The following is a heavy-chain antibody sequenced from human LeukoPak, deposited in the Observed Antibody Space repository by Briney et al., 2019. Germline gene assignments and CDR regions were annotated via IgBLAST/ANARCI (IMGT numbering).Heavy chain of an antibody. CDR1: GFTFDVYA. J-gene: IGHJ4*02. D-gene: IGHD2-8*01. CDR3: AKAVNGGGPPYYFDP. Sequence: PGRSLRLSCAASGFTFDVYAMHWVRQAPGKGLEWVSGISSDSGSIVYADSVRGRFTISRDNAKNSLALEMNSLRDEGMALYYCAKAVNGGGPPYYFDPWGQGTLVTVSS. V-gene: IGHV3-9*03. CDR2: ISSDSGSI.